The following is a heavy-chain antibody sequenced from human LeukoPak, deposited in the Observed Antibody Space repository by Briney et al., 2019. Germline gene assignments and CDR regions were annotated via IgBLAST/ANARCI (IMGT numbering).Heavy chain of an antibody. CDR2: INPNSGGT. V-gene: IGHV1-2*02. J-gene: IGHJ4*02. D-gene: IGHD2-21*02. CDR1: GYTFTGYY. Sequence: ASVKVSCKASGYTFTGYYMHWVRQAPGQGLECMGWINPNSGGTNYAQKFQGRVTMTRDTSISTAYMELSRLRSDDTAVYYCARDCGGDCYPRGYRSFDYWGQGTLVTVSS. CDR3: ARDCGGDCYPRGYRSFDY.